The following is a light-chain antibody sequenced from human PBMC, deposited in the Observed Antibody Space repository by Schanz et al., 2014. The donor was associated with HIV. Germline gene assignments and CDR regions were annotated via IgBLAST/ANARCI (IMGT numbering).Light chain of an antibody. V-gene: IGKV3-11*01. J-gene: IGKJ4*01. CDR1: QSVRSSY. Sequence: EIVLTQSPGTLSLSPGERATLSCRASQSVRSSYLAWFQHKPGQAPRLLIYDASNRATGIPARFSGSGSGTDFTLTISSLEPEDFAVYYCQQRSNWPPLTFGGGTKVEIK. CDR3: QQRSNWPPLT. CDR2: DAS.